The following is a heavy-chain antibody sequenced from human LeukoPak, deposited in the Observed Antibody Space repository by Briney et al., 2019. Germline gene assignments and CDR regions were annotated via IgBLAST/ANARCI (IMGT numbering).Heavy chain of an antibody. V-gene: IGHV3-7*01. D-gene: IGHD1-26*01. CDR2: IKQDGSEK. CDR3: ARVGGSYWGWFDP. CDR1: GFTFSTYS. Sequence: GGSLRLSCAASGFTFSTYSMNWVRQAPGKGLEWVANIKQDGSEKYYVDSVKGRLTISRDNAKNSLYLQMNSLRAEDTAVYYCARVGGSYWGWFDPWGQGTLVTVSS. J-gene: IGHJ5*02.